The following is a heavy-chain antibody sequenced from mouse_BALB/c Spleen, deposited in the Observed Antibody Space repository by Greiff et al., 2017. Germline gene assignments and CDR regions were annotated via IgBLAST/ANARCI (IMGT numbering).Heavy chain of an antibody. Sequence: EVHLVESGGGLVQPGGSRKLSCAASGFTFSSFGMHWVRQAPEKGLEWVAYISSGSSTIYYADTVKGRFTISRDNPKNTLFLQMTSLRSEDTAMYYCARNDYNYMDYWGQGTSVTVSS. CDR3: ARNDYNYMDY. CDR1: GFTFSSFG. D-gene: IGHD2-4*01. J-gene: IGHJ4*01. V-gene: IGHV5-17*02. CDR2: ISSGSSTI.